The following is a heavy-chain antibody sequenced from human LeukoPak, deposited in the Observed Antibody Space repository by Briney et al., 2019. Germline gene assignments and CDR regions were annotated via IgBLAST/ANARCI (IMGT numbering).Heavy chain of an antibody. J-gene: IGHJ6*03. V-gene: IGHV1-2*06. CDR1: GYTFTGYY. D-gene: IGHD2-2*01. CDR2: INPNSGGT. CDR3: ATTPGGYCSSTSCYHYYYYYMYV. Sequence: EASVKVSCKASGYTFTGYYMHWVRQTPGQGLEWMGRINPNSGGTDYAQKFQGRVTMTRDTSISTAYMELSRLRSDDTAVYYCATTPGGYCSSTSCYHYYYYYMYVWGKGTTVTVSS.